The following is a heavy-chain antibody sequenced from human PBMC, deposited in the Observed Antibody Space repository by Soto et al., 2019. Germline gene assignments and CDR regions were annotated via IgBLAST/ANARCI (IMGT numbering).Heavy chain of an antibody. CDR3: ARGGGWSYGMDV. CDR1: GFTFSSYA. J-gene: IGHJ6*02. CDR2: ISYDGSNK. V-gene: IGHV3-30-3*01. Sequence: PGGSLRLSCAASGFTFSSYAMHWVRQAPGKGLEWVAVISYDGSNKYYADSVKGRFTISRDNSKNTLYLQMNSLRAEDTAVYYCARGGGWSYGMDVWGQGTTVTVSS. D-gene: IGHD6-19*01.